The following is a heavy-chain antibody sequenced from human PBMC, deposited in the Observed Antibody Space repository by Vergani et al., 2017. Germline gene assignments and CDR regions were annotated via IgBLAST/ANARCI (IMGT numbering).Heavy chain of an antibody. V-gene: IGHV4-34*01. CDR3: ARAPPYGDYVRWFDP. J-gene: IGHJ5*02. Sequence: QVPLQQWGAGLLKPSETLSLTCAVHGGPFSGYYWSWIRQPPGKGLEWIGEINHSGRTNYNPSLKSRVTISVDTSKNQFSLNLSSVTAADTAVYYCARAPPYGDYVRWFDPWGQGTLVTVSS. CDR2: INHSGRT. D-gene: IGHD4-17*01. CDR1: GGPFSGYY.